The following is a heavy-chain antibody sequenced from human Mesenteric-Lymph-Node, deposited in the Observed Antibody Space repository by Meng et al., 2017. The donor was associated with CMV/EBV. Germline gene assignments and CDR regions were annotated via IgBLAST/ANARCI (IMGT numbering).Heavy chain of an antibody. J-gene: IGHJ4*02. Sequence: SCAASGFPFGSFSMNWVRQAPGKAPEWVSSISSTSLYTYYADSVRGRFTISRDNAKNSLFLQMDSLRADDSGVYFCARVRPPGGFEDYWGQGTLVTVSS. CDR3: ARVRPPGGFEDY. V-gene: IGHV3-21*01. D-gene: IGHD5-12*01. CDR1: GFPFGSFS. CDR2: ISSTSLYT.